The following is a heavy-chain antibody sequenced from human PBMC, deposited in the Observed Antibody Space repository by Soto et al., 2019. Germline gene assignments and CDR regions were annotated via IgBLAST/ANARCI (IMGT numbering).Heavy chain of an antibody. Sequence: XETLSLTCTVAGCSITSSSYYWGWIRQPPGKGLEWTGSIYYSGSTYYNPSLKSRVTISVDTSKNQFSLKLSSVTAADTAVYYCARLARQGIAAAGKNWFDHWGQGTLVTVSS. CDR1: GCSITSSSYY. V-gene: IGHV4-39*01. J-gene: IGHJ5*02. D-gene: IGHD6-13*01. CDR2: IYYSGST. CDR3: ARLARQGIAAAGKNWFDH.